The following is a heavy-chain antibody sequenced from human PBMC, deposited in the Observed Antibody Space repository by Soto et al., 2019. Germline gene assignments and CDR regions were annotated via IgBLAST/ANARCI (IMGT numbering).Heavy chain of an antibody. Sequence: SETLSLTCAVSGGSFSGYYWTWIRQPPGKGLEWIGEINHSGSTNYNPSLKSRVTISVDTSKNQFSLKLSSVTAADTAVYYCARGLFYYDSSGYYTHFDYWGQGTLVTVSS. CDR2: INHSGST. J-gene: IGHJ4*02. CDR3: ARGLFYYDSSGYYTHFDY. D-gene: IGHD3-22*01. V-gene: IGHV4-34*01. CDR1: GGSFSGYY.